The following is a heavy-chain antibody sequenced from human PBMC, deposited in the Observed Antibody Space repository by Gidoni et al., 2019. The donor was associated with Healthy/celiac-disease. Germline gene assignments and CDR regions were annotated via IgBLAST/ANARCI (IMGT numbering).Heavy chain of an antibody. CDR1: GGSISSSSYY. CDR3: ARLSIMITFGGVIASYYFDY. Sequence: QLQLQESGPGLVKPSETLSLTCTVSGGSISSSSYYWGWIRQPPGKGLEWIGSIYYSGSTYYNPSLKSRVTISVDTSKNQFSLKLSSVTAADTAVYYCARLSIMITFGGVIASYYFDYWGQGTLVTVSS. CDR2: IYYSGST. V-gene: IGHV4-39*01. J-gene: IGHJ4*02. D-gene: IGHD3-16*02.